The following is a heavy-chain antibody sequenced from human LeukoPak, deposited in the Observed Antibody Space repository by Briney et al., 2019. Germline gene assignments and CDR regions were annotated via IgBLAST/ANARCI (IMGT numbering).Heavy chain of an antibody. Sequence: GGSLRLSCAASGFTVSSNYMSWVRQAPGKGLEWVSYISSSSSTIYYADSVKGRFTISRDNAKNSLYLQMNSLRAEDTAVYYCAREGIAGAFDIWGQGTMVTVSS. CDR2: ISSSSSTI. CDR1: GFTVSSNY. J-gene: IGHJ3*02. D-gene: IGHD2-21*01. CDR3: AREGIAGAFDI. V-gene: IGHV3-48*01.